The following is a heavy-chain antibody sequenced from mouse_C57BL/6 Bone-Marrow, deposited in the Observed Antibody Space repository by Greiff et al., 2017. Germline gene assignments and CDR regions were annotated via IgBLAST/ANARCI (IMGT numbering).Heavy chain of an antibody. Sequence: EVKLVESGEGLVKPGGSLKLSCAASGFTFSSSAMSWVRQTPEKRLEWVAYIRSGGDYLYYADTVKGRFTISRENARNTLYLQMSSLKAEDTAMYYSTRRDYDYDGAYYMDYWGQGTTLTGSS. V-gene: IGHV5-9-1*02. CDR3: TRRDYDYDGAYYMDY. J-gene: IGHJ2*01. CDR2: IRSGGDYL. D-gene: IGHD2-4*01. CDR1: GFTFSSSA.